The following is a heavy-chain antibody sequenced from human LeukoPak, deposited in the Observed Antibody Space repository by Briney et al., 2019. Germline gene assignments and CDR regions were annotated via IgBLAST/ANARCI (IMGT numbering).Heavy chain of an antibody. D-gene: IGHD2-2*01. J-gene: IGHJ5*01. Sequence: GGSLRLSCAASGFTFSSYAMSWVRQAPGKGLEWISYISSGGSTIFYADSVKGRFTISRDDAENSLYLQMNGLRAEDTAVYYCVTEGIVVLTDSWGQGTLVTVSS. V-gene: IGHV3-48*01. CDR2: ISSGGSTI. CDR1: GFTFSSYA. CDR3: VTEGIVVLTDS.